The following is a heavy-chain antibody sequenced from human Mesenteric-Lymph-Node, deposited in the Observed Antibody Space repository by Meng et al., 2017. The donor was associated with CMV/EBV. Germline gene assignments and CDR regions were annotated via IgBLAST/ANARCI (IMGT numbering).Heavy chain of an antibody. D-gene: IGHD3-10*01. CDR2: IFGGGTK. V-gene: IGHV3-53*01. CDR1: NY. J-gene: IGHJ6*02. CDR3: ARDKSRAYGGSGSYVKLDGMDV. Sequence: NYMSGVREAPGKGLEWVSIIFGGGTKYYADSVKGRFTISRDNSKNTLYLQMNSLRAEDTAVYYCARDKSRAYGGSGSYVKLDGMDVWGQGTTVTVSS.